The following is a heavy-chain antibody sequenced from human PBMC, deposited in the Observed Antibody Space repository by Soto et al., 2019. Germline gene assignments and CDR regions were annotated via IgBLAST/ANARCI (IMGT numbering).Heavy chain of an antibody. CDR3: STGISCTRYMCPFYNYGLDV. Sequence: RQALKLSCPASGDNFGDNVTSDWVTWVRQVPGKVLEWMGRIAPGDSHTNYSPSFEGHVTISADKSIRTAYMRWNSLKTSDTAIYYCSTGISCTRYMCPFYNYGLDVWGQGTTVTVSS. D-gene: IGHD3-16*02. J-gene: IGHJ6*02. CDR2: IAPGDSHT. CDR1: GDNFGDNVTSDW. V-gene: IGHV5-10-1*01.